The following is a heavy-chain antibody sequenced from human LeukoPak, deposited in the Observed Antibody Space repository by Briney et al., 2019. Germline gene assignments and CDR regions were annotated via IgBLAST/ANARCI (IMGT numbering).Heavy chain of an antibody. D-gene: IGHD3-10*01. Sequence: GGSLRLSCAASGFTFSNAWMNWVRQAPGKGLEWVGRIKSKTDGGTTDYAAPVKGRFTISRDNAKNSLYLQMNSLRAEDTAVYYCARDSPFGYCWGQGTLVTVSS. CDR2: IKSKTDGGTT. V-gene: IGHV3-15*07. CDR3: ARDSPFGYC. J-gene: IGHJ4*02. CDR1: GFTFSNAW.